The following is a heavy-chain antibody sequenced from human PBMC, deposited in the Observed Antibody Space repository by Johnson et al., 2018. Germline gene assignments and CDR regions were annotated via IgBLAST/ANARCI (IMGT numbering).Heavy chain of an antibody. CDR2: IYIDGST. D-gene: IGHD1-14*01. J-gene: IGHJ3*02. V-gene: IGHV3-66*02. Sequence: VQLQESGGGLVQPGGSRRLSCGASGFTVSSNFMSSVRQAPGKGLEWVSVIYIDGSTYYADSVKGRLTISRDTSKNRLYLQMKRLRPEDTAVYYCARRSPLTISWGDAFDIWGQGTMVTVSS. CDR1: GFTVSSNF. CDR3: ARRSPLTISWGDAFDI.